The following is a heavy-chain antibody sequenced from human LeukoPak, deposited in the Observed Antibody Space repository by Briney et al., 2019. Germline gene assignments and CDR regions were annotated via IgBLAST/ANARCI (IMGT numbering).Heavy chain of an antibody. Sequence: SETLSLTCAVSGGSISSGGYSWSWIRQPPGQGLEWIGYIYHSGSTYYNPSLKSRVTISVDRSKNQFSLKLSSVTAADTAVYYCAREGVYFDYWGQGTLVTVSS. J-gene: IGHJ4*02. D-gene: IGHD3-16*01. CDR3: AREGVYFDY. CDR2: IYHSGST. CDR1: GGSISSGGYS. V-gene: IGHV4-30-2*01.